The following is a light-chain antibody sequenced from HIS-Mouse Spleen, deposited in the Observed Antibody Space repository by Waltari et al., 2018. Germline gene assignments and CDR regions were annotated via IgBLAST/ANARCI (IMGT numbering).Light chain of an antibody. V-gene: IGLV2-14*03. CDR2: DVS. CDR3: SSYTSSSTYV. CDR1: SSDCGGYNY. Sequence: QSALTQPASVSGSPGQSITIPCTGTSSDCGGYNYVPWYQQHPGKAPKLMIYDVSNRPSGVSNRFSGSKSGNTASLTISGLQAEDEADYYCSSYTSSSTYVFGTGTKVTVL. J-gene: IGLJ1*01.